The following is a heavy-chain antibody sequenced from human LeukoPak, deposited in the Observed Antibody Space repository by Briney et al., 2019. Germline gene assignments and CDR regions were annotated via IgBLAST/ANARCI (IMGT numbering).Heavy chain of an antibody. CDR2: IYHSGST. D-gene: IGHD1-14*01. CDR3: ATLTGGDDAFDI. J-gene: IGHJ3*02. Sequence: PSETLSLTCTVSGGSISSGSYYWSWIRQPPGKGLEWIGSIYHSGSTYYNPSLKSRVTISVDTSKNQFSLKLSSVTAADTAVYYCATLTGGDDAFDIWGQGTMVTVSS. V-gene: IGHV4-39*07. CDR1: GGSISSGSYY.